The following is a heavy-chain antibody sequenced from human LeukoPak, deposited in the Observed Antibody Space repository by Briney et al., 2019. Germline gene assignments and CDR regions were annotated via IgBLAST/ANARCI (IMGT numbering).Heavy chain of an antibody. CDR2: IYYSGST. CDR3: ARGYSSNWYGNHFDY. D-gene: IGHD6-13*01. J-gene: IGHJ4*02. Sequence: SETLSLTCTVSGGSISSYYWSWIRQPPGKGLEWMGYIYYSGSTNYNPSLKSRVTISVDTSKNQFSLKLSSVTAADTAVYYCARGYSSNWYGNHFDYWGQGTLVTVSS. V-gene: IGHV4-59*01. CDR1: GGSISSYY.